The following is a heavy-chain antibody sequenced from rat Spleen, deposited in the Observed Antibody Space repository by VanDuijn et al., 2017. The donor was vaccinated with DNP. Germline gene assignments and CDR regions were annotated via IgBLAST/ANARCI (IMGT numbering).Heavy chain of an antibody. CDR1: GFSLTSYN. CDR2: IWKNGAT. J-gene: IGHJ4*01. CDR3: ARDLIIRDTTSAMDA. D-gene: IGHD4-3*01. Sequence: LSLTCTVAGFSLTSYNVHWVRQPPGKGLEWMGVIWKNGATRYNSALKSRLSFSKATSKSQVFLKLNRLQTEDTATYYCARDLIIRDTTSAMDAWGQGTSVTVSS. V-gene: IGHV2-41*01.